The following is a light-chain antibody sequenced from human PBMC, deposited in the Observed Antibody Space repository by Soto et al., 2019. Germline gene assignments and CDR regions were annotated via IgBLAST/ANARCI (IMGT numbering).Light chain of an antibody. CDR3: QQYENLPIP. CDR1: QSVSSN. J-gene: IGKJ5*01. CDR2: GAS. V-gene: IGKV3-15*01. Sequence: EIVLTQSPATLSVSPGERATLSCRASQSVSSNLAWYQQKPGQAPRLRIYGASPRATGIPARFSGSGSGTEFPLTLSSLQPEDIATYYCQQYENLPIPFGQATRPAIK.